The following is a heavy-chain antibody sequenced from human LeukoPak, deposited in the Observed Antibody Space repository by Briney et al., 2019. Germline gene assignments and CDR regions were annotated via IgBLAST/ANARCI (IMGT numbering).Heavy chain of an antibody. J-gene: IGHJ4*02. Sequence: PSETLSLTCTVSGGSINSYFWTWIRQPAGKGLEWIGRIYTGGSTNYNPSLKSRVTMSVDTSKNQFSLKLNSVTAADTAVYYCARRSGYPYYFDYWGQGTLVTVSS. V-gene: IGHV4-4*07. D-gene: IGHD5-12*01. CDR1: GGSINSYF. CDR2: IYTGGST. CDR3: ARRSGYPYYFDY.